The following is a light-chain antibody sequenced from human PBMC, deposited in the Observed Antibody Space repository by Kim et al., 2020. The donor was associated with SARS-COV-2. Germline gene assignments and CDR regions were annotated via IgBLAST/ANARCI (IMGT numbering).Light chain of an antibody. Sequence: QSALTQTASVSGSPGQSITISCTGTSSDVGGYNYVSWYQQHPGKAPKLMIYDVSKRPSGVSNSFSGSKSGNTASLTISGLPAEDEADYYCSSYTSSSSFFGGGTKL. V-gene: IGLV2-14*01. CDR2: DVS. J-gene: IGLJ2*01. CDR1: SSDVGGYNY. CDR3: SSYTSSSSF.